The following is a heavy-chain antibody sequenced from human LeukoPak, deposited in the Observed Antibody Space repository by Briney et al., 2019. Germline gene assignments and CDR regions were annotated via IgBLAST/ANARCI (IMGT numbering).Heavy chain of an antibody. CDR3: AITHSGLLVVPAARFDY. V-gene: IGHV1-69*01. CDR1: GGTFSSYA. J-gene: IGHJ4*02. CDR2: IIPIFGTA. Sequence: GSSVKVSCKASGGTFSSYAISWVRQAPGQGLEWMGGIIPIFGTANYAQKFQGRVTITADESTSTAYMELSSLRSEDTAVYYCAITHSGLLVVPAARFDYWGQGTLVTVSS. D-gene: IGHD2-2*01.